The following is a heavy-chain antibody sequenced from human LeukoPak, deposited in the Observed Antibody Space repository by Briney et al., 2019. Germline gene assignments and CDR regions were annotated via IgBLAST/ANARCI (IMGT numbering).Heavy chain of an antibody. J-gene: IGHJ6*03. Sequence: GGSLRLSCAASGFTFSTYSMNWARQATGEGLEWVSYISSSSSTIYYADSVKGRFTISRDNAKNSLYLQMNSLRAEDTAVYYCARGWGVTSFMDVWGKGTTVTVSS. D-gene: IGHD3-10*01. CDR1: GFTFSTYS. CDR3: ARGWGVTSFMDV. CDR2: ISSSSSTI. V-gene: IGHV3-48*04.